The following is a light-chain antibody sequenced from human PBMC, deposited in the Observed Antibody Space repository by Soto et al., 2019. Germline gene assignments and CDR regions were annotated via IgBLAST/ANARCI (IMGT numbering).Light chain of an antibody. J-gene: IGLJ2*01. Sequence: QSVPTQAPSASGTPGQTVAISCSGSNSNIGSNTVNWYQQFPGTAPNLLIYGNNQRPSGVPDRFSGSKSDTSASLAISGLLSEDESTYYCAAWDDSLNGWVFGGGTKLTVL. V-gene: IGLV1-44*01. CDR2: GNN. CDR3: AAWDDSLNGWV. CDR1: NSNIGSNT.